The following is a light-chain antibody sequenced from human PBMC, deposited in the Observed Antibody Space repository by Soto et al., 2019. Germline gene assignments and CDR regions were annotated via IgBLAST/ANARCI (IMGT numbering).Light chain of an antibody. CDR1: QTISSY. J-gene: IGKJ1*01. Sequence: DIQMTQSPSSLSASVGDRVTMTCRASQTISSYLNWYQQKPGKAPNLLIYAASSLQSGVTSRFSGSGSGTDFTLTINSLQPEDFAIYYCQQTYSTPRTFGQGTKVEIK. CDR3: QQTYSTPRT. V-gene: IGKV1-39*01. CDR2: AAS.